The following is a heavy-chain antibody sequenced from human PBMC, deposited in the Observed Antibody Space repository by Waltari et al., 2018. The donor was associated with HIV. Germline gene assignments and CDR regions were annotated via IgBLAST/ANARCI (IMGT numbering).Heavy chain of an antibody. CDR2: SIPAFGTA. CDR3: ARDHRGNKLLYGMDV. V-gene: IGHV1-69*01. CDR1: GGTFSSYA. J-gene: IGHJ6*02. Sequence: QVQLLQSGAEVKKPGSSVRVSCKVSGGTFSSYAITWVRQAPRQGLEWMGGSIPAFGTAKHAGGFQGRVTITADEYTSTAYMDLSSLRSEDTAVYFCARDHRGNKLLYGMDVWGQGTTVTV.